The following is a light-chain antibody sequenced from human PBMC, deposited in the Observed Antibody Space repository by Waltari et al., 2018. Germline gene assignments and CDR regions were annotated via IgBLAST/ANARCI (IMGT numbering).Light chain of an antibody. V-gene: IGLV2-23*01. CDR3: CSYVRNVTWV. Sequence: QSALTQPASVSGSPGQSITLSYIGTSSDVGGYSLGSWYQQHPGKAPKLMIFEDSKRPAGVSNRLSGLKTGNTASLTISGLQAEDEADYYCCSYVRNVTWVFGGGTKLTVL. J-gene: IGLJ3*02. CDR2: EDS. CDR1: SSDVGGYSL.